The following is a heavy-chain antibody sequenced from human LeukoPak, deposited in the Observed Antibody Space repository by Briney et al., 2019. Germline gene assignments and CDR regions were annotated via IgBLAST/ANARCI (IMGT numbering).Heavy chain of an antibody. CDR3: ASGEIGRWFDP. Sequence: GGSLRLSCAASGFTFSSYEMNWVRQAPGKGLEWVSYISSSGSTIYYADFVKGRFTISRDNAKNSLYLQMNSLRAEDTAVYYCASGEIGRWFDPWGQGTLVTVSS. CDR1: GFTFSSYE. J-gene: IGHJ5*02. CDR2: ISSSGSTI. D-gene: IGHD2/OR15-2a*01. V-gene: IGHV3-48*03.